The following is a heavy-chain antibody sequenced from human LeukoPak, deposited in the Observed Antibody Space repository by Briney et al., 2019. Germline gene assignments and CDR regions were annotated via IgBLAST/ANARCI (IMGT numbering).Heavy chain of an antibody. CDR1: GGSFSGYY. CDR3: ARGRLPRRYFDY. CDR2: INHSGST. Sequence: SETLSLTCAVYGGSFSGYYWSWIRQPPGKGLEWIGEINHSGSTNYNPSLKSRVTISVDTSKNQFSLKLSSVTAADPAVYYCARGRLPRRYFDYWGQGTLVTVSS. J-gene: IGHJ4*02. V-gene: IGHV4-34*01.